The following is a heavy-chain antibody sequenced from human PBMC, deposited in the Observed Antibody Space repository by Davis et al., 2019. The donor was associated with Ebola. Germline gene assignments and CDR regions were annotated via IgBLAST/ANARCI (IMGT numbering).Heavy chain of an antibody. CDR2: ISAYNGNT. D-gene: IGHD6-13*01. V-gene: IGHV1-18*01. J-gene: IGHJ6*02. CDR3: ARAPSVAAALNYYGMDV. CDR1: GGTFSSYG. Sequence: ASVKVSCKASGGTFSSYGISWVRQAPGQGLECMGWISAYNGNTNYAQKLQGRVTMTTDTSTSTAYMELRSLRSDDTAVYYCARAPSVAAALNYYGMDVWGQGTTVTVSS.